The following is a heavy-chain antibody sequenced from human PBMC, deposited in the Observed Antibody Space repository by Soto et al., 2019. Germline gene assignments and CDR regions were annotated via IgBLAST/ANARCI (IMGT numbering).Heavy chain of an antibody. CDR3: AKGVTTIVATGSWFDH. J-gene: IGHJ5*02. Sequence: GGSLRLSCAVSGFTFNSYAMTWVRQAPGKGLEWVSSISGSGRTTYYADAVKGRFTISRDNSKNTLFLQMNSLRSEDTAVYYCAKGVTTIVATGSWFDHWGQGTLVTVSS. V-gene: IGHV3-23*01. CDR1: GFTFNSYA. CDR2: ISGSGRTT. D-gene: IGHD5-12*01.